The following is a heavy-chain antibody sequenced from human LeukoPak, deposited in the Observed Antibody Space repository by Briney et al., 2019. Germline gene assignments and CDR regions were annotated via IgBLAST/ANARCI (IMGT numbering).Heavy chain of an antibody. V-gene: IGHV4-59*01. CDR2: IYYSGST. J-gene: IGHJ3*02. Sequence: PETLSLTCTVPGGSISSSYWSWIRQPPGKGLGRGGYIYYSGSTNYNPSLKSRVTIPVDTSKNQFSMKLSSVTAADTAVYYCARDGAPYYYDSSGYLGAFDIWGQGTMVTVSS. CDR3: ARDGAPYYYDSSGYLGAFDI. CDR1: GGSISSSY. D-gene: IGHD3-22*01.